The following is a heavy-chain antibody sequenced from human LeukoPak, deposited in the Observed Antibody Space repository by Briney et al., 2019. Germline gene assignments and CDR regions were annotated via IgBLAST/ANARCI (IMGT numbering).Heavy chain of an antibody. J-gene: IGHJ4*02. CDR2: ISTTSGTI. CDR3: ARASFQRWLQLGGD. Sequence: VGSLRLSCAASGFTFSSYSMNWVRQAPGKGLEWVSYISTTSGTIYYADSVKGRFTISRDNAKNPLYLQMNSLRVEDTAVYHCARASFQRWLQLGGDWGQGTLVTVSS. D-gene: IGHD5-24*01. CDR1: GFTFSSYS. V-gene: IGHV3-48*01.